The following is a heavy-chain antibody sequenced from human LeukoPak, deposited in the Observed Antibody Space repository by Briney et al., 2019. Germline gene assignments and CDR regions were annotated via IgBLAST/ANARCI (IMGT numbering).Heavy chain of an antibody. CDR1: GYTFTSHG. V-gene: IGHV1-8*02. J-gene: IGHJ4*02. Sequence: ASVKVSCKASGYTFTSHGNSRVRQATGQGLWWMGWMNPNSGNTGYAQKFQGRVTMTRNTSISTAYMELSSLRSEDTAVYYCARIEWERQDAGGIWGQGTLVTVSS. CDR2: MNPNSGNT. CDR3: ARIEWERQDAGGI. D-gene: IGHD1-26*01.